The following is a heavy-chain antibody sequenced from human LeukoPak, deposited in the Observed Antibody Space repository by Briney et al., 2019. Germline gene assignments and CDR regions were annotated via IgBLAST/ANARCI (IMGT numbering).Heavy chain of an antibody. V-gene: IGHV3-48*04. J-gene: IGHJ6*02. CDR3: ARDRQDSSGWYTLRYYGMDV. D-gene: IGHD6-19*01. CDR1: GFTFSSYS. CDR2: IRSSSNII. Sequence: PGGSLRLSCAASGFTFSSYSMNWVRQAPGKGLEWVPYIRSSSNIIYYADSVKGRFTISRDNTKNSLYLQMNSLRAEDTAVYYCARDRQDSSGWYTLRYYGMDVWGQGTTVTVSS.